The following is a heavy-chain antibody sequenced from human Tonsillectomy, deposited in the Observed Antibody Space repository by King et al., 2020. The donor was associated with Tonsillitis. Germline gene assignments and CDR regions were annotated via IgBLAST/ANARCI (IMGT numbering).Heavy chain of an antibody. CDR1: GFTFSRSA. CDR2: LSGSGYRT. J-gene: IGHJ4*02. Sequence: VQLVESGGGLVQPGGSLRLSCAASGFTFSRSAMSWVRQAPGKGLEWVSGLSGSGYRTYYADSVQGRFTISRDNSKNTRYLQRNSLGAEDTAVYYCAKDYSGCYHWGQGTLVTVSA. V-gene: IGHV3-23*04. CDR3: AKDYSGCYH. D-gene: IGHD1-26*01.